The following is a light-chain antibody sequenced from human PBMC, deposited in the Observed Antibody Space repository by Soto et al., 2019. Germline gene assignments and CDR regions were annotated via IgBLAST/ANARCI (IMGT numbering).Light chain of an antibody. Sequence: DIQMTQSPSTLSASVGERVTITCRASQSISSWLAWYQQKPGKAPKLLIYDASSLESGVPSRFSGSGSGTEFTLTISSLQPDDFATYYCQQYNSYLIFTFGPGTKVDIK. CDR3: QQYNSYLIFT. V-gene: IGKV1-5*01. CDR2: DAS. J-gene: IGKJ3*01. CDR1: QSISSW.